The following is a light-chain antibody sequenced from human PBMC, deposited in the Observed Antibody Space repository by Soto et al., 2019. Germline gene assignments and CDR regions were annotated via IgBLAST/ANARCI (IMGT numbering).Light chain of an antibody. CDR1: ESVGSY. CDR2: DAS. Sequence: EIVLTQSPATLSSSPGERATLSCRASESVGSYLAWYQQKPGQAPRLLIYDASNRATGIPARFSGSGSGTDFTLTISSLEPEDFAVYYCQQRYNWPPWTFGQGTKVEIK. J-gene: IGKJ1*01. CDR3: QQRYNWPPWT. V-gene: IGKV3-11*01.